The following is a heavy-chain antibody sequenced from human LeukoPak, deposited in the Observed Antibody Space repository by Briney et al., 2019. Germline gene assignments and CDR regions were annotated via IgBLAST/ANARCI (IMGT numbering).Heavy chain of an antibody. D-gene: IGHD5-24*01. CDR1: GGSISSYY. Sequence: SETLSLTCTVSGGSISSYYWSWIRQPPGKGLEWIGYIYYSGSTNYNPSLKSRVTISVDTSKNQFSLKLSSVTAADTAVYYCARRFYSRDGYNLNWFDPWGQGTLVTVSS. V-gene: IGHV4-59*08. CDR3: ARRFYSRDGYNLNWFDP. CDR2: IYYSGST. J-gene: IGHJ5*02.